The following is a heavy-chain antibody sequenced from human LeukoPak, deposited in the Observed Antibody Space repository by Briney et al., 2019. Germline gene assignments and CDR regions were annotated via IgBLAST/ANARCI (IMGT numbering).Heavy chain of an antibody. J-gene: IGHJ4*02. CDR2: IYPGGSET. Sequence: GESLKISCKGIGYSFSSYWSAWVRQRPGKGLEWMGIIYPGGSETRYDPSFEGQVTISADRSTSTAYLQWSSLRASDTAMYYCARANRDGHNQNFDHWGQGTLVSVSS. CDR3: ARANRDGHNQNFDH. D-gene: IGHD5-24*01. CDR1: GYSFSSYW. V-gene: IGHV5-51*01.